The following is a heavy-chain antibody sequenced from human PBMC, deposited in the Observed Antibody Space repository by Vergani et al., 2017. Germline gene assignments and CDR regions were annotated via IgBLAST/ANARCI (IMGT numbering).Heavy chain of an antibody. D-gene: IGHD6-19*01. CDR2: MNPNSGTT. Sequence: QVQLVQSGAEVKKPGASVKVSCRASGYSFSSYDISWVRQATGQGLEWMGWMNPNSGTTGYAQKLQGRVTMTTDTSTSTAYMELRSLRSDDTAVYYCARDRAVGKQGWYTSGYWGQGTLVTVSS. CDR1: GYSFSSYD. J-gene: IGHJ4*02. CDR3: ARDRAVGKQGWYTSGY. V-gene: IGHV1-8*01.